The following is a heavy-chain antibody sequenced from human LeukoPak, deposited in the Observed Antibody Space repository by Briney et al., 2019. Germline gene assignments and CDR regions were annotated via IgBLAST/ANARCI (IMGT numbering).Heavy chain of an antibody. D-gene: IGHD4-17*01. CDR3: ARGDYGELLDY. Sequence: PSETLSLTCTVSGGSISSYYWSWIRQPPGKGLEWIGYFYYSGSTNYNPSLKSRVTISVDTSKNQFSLRLSSVTAADTAVYYCARGDYGELLDYWGQGTLVTVSS. J-gene: IGHJ4*02. CDR2: FYYSGST. CDR1: GGSISSYY. V-gene: IGHV4-59*01.